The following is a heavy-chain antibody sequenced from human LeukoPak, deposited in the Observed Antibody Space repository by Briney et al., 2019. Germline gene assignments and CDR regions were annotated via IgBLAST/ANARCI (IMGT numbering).Heavy chain of an antibody. CDR1: GGSFSGYY. D-gene: IGHD6-13*01. V-gene: IGHV4-34*01. J-gene: IGHJ5*02. CDR3: ARWTAAGTWFDP. CDR2: INHSGST. Sequence: SGTLSLTCAVYGGSFSGYYWSWIRQPPGKGLEWIGEINHSGSTNYNPSLKSRVTISVDTSKNQFSLKLSSVTAADTAVYYCARWTAAGTWFDPWGQGTLVTVSS.